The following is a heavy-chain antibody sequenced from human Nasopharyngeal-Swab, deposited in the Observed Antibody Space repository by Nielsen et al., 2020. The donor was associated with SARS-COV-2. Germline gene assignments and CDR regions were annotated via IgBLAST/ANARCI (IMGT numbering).Heavy chain of an antibody. CDR3: GRQSRGSWSFDY. CDR1: GFTFSSYW. Sequence: GGSLRLSCAASGFTFSSYWMSWVRQAPGKGLEWVANIKQDGSEKYYVDSVKGRFTISRDNAKNSLYLQINSLRAEDTAVYYCGRQSRGSWSFDYWGQGTLVTVSS. D-gene: IGHD6-13*01. J-gene: IGHJ4*02. V-gene: IGHV3-7*01. CDR2: IKQDGSEK.